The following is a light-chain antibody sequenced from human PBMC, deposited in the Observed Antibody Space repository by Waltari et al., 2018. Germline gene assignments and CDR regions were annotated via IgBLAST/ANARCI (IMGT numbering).Light chain of an antibody. Sequence: SSELSQDPAVSVALGQTVRITCQGDSLRIYYASWSRQKPGQSPVLLIHGKNNRPAGIPDRFSASGSGNTASLTITGARAEDEADYYCNTRDMSGDVVFGGGTKLTVL. V-gene: IGLV3-19*01. CDR3: NTRDMSGDVV. J-gene: IGLJ2*01. CDR1: SLRIYY. CDR2: GKN.